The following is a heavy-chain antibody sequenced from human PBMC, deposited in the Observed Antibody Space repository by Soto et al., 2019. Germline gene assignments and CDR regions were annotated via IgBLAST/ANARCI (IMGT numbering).Heavy chain of an antibody. D-gene: IGHD2-2*01. CDR3: ARTYYQYYFDY. Sequence: QVQLVESGGGVVQPGRSLRLSCAASGFTFSSYGMHWVRQAPGKGLEWVAVIWYDGSNKYYADSVKGRFTISRDNSKNTLYLQMNSLRAEDTAVYYCARTYYQYYFDYLGQGPLVTVSS. CDR1: GFTFSSYG. CDR2: IWYDGSNK. V-gene: IGHV3-33*01. J-gene: IGHJ4*02.